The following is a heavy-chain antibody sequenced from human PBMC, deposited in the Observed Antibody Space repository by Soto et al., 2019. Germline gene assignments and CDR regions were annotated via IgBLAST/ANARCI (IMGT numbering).Heavy chain of an antibody. CDR2: IWYDGSNK. D-gene: IGHD1-1*01. Sequence: QVQLVESGGGVVQPGRSLRLSCAASGFTFSSYGMHWVRQAPGKGLEWVAVIWYDGSNKYYADSVKGRFTISRDNSKNTLYLQMSSLRAEDTAVYYCAREIGRYFKSPSYYFDFWGQGTLVTVSS. CDR3: AREIGRYFKSPSYYFDF. CDR1: GFTFSSYG. V-gene: IGHV3-33*01. J-gene: IGHJ4*02.